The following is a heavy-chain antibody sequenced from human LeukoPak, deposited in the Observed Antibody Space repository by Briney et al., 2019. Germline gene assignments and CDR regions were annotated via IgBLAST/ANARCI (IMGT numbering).Heavy chain of an antibody. CDR2: IIPIFGTA. Sequence: GASVKVSCKASGGTFSSYAISWVRQAPGQGLEWMGGIIPIFGTANYAQKFQGRVTITTDESTSAAYMELSSLRSEDTAVYYCASGYGDYYYYYMDVWGKGTTVTVSS. J-gene: IGHJ6*03. CDR3: ASGYGDYYYYYMDV. CDR1: GGTFSSYA. D-gene: IGHD4-17*01. V-gene: IGHV1-69*05.